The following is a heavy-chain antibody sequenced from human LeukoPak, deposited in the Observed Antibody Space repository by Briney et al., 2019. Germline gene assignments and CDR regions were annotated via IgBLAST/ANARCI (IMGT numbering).Heavy chain of an antibody. Sequence: GASVKVSCKASGYTFTSYGISWVRQAPGQGLERMGWISAYNGNTNYAQKLQGRVTMTTDTSTSTAYMELRSLRSDDTAVYYCARGGVWFGELFPFDYWGQGTLVTVSS. D-gene: IGHD3-10*01. V-gene: IGHV1-18*01. CDR1: GYTFTSYG. CDR2: ISAYNGNT. CDR3: ARGGVWFGELFPFDY. J-gene: IGHJ4*02.